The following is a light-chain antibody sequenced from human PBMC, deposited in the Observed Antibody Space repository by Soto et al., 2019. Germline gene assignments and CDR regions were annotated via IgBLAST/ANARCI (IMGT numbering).Light chain of an antibody. J-gene: IGKJ4*01. CDR1: QSVNSN. V-gene: IGKV3-11*01. Sequence: EIMMTQSPVTLSVSPGERATLSCRASQSVNSNLAWYQQKPGQAPRLLIYDASNRATGIPARFSGSGSGTDFTLTISSLEPEDFAVYYCQQRNNWPTFGGGTKVDIK. CDR3: QQRNNWPT. CDR2: DAS.